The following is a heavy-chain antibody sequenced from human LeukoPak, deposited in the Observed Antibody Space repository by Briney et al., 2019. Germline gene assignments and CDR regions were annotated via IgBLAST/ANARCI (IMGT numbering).Heavy chain of an antibody. Sequence: SETLSLTCAVYGGSLSGYYWSWIRQPPGKGLEWIGEINHSGSTNYNPSLKSRVTISVDTSKNQFSLKLSSVTAADTAVYYCARANCSSTSCEENYFDYWGQGTLVTVSS. V-gene: IGHV4-34*01. CDR2: INHSGST. D-gene: IGHD2-2*01. CDR1: GGSLSGYY. J-gene: IGHJ4*02. CDR3: ARANCSSTSCEENYFDY.